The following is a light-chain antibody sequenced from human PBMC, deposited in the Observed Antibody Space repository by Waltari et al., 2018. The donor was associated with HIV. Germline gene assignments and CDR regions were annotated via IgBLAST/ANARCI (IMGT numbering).Light chain of an antibody. CDR1: QSIGNS. Sequence: DIQMTQSPSSVSASVGDRVTITCRASQSIGNSLAWYQQKPGQAPKLLINSASSLQSGVQSRFSDSGSGTDFTLTINSLQPEDFTTHYCQQFNSFPFTFGPGTKVDVK. CDR3: QQFNSFPFT. V-gene: IGKV1-12*02. J-gene: IGKJ3*01. CDR2: SAS.